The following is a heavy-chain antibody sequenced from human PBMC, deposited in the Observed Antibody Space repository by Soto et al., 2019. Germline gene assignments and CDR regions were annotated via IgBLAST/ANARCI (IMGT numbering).Heavy chain of an antibody. D-gene: IGHD2-15*01. CDR3: ARGRGTSIVVVVAATTFDY. V-gene: IGHV4-34*01. Sequence: QVQLQQWGAGLLKPSETLSLTCAVYGGSFSGYYWSWIRQPPGKGLEWIGEINHSGSTNYNPSLKSRVTISVDTSKNQFSLKLSSVNAADTAVYYCARGRGTSIVVVVAATTFDYWGQGTLVTVSS. J-gene: IGHJ4*02. CDR1: GGSFSGYY. CDR2: INHSGST.